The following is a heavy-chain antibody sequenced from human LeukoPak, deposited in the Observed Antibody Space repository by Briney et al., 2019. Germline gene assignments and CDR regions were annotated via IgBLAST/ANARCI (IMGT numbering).Heavy chain of an antibody. CDR3: ARGGLPIYYYYMDV. CDR2: INPNSGGT. Sequence: ASVKVSCKASGYTFTDYFLHWVRQAPGQGLEWMGWINPNSGGTNYAQKFQGRVTMTRDTSISTAYMDLSRLRSDDTAVHFCARGGLPIYYYYMDVWGKGTTVTVSS. V-gene: IGHV1-2*02. D-gene: IGHD4-11*01. CDR1: GYTFTDYF. J-gene: IGHJ6*03.